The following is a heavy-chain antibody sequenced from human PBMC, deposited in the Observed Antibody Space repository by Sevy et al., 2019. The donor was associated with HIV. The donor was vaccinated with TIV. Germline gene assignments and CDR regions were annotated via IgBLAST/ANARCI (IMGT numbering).Heavy chain of an antibody. CDR2: ISAYNGKT. V-gene: IGHV1-18*04. Sequence: ASLKVSCKASGYTFTSYGISWVRQAPGQGLEWMGWISAYNGKTNIAQKLQDKFTMTTDTSTSTAYMELRSLRSDDTAMYYCARDGQVYSSSSGGYYYGMDVWGQGTTVTVSS. CDR1: GYTFTSYG. CDR3: ARDGQVYSSSSGGYYYGMDV. D-gene: IGHD6-6*01. J-gene: IGHJ6*02.